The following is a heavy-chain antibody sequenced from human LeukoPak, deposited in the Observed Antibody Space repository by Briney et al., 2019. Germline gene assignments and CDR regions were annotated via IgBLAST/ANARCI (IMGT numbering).Heavy chain of an antibody. CDR2: IYPGDSDT. J-gene: IGHJ3*02. Sequence: GESLKISGKGSGYKFSSYWVGWVRQMPGKGLEWMAIIYPGDSDTRISPSFQGQVTISADKSTSTVYLQWSSLKASDTAMYYCARQDTMIVRGTNAFDIWGQGTMVTVSS. CDR1: GYKFSSYW. V-gene: IGHV5-51*01. CDR3: ARQDTMIVRGTNAFDI. D-gene: IGHD3-22*01.